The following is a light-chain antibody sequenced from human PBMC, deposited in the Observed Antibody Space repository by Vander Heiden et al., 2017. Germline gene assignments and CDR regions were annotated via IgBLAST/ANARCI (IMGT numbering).Light chain of an antibody. CDR2: AAS. CDR3: QQLKTYPRIT. Sequence: DPVSITCRASQDISSYLAWYQQKPGQPPKLLIYAASTLQNGVPSRFIGSGSGREFTLIISSLQPEDFATYYCQQLKTYPRITFGHGTRLDIK. J-gene: IGKJ5*01. V-gene: IGKV1-9*01. CDR1: QDISSY.